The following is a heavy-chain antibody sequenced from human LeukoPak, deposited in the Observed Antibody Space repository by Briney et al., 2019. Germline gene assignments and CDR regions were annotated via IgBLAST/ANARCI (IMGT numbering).Heavy chain of an antibody. CDR3: ARGWDDTVAAGVEY. Sequence: PGGSLRLSCAASGFTFSSYAMHWVRQAPGKGLEYVSSISSNGGSTYYAKSVKGRFTISRDNSKNTLYLQMGSLRAEDMAVYYCARGWDDTVAAGVEYWGQGTLVTVSS. D-gene: IGHD6-13*01. J-gene: IGHJ4*02. CDR1: GFTFSSYA. V-gene: IGHV3-64*01. CDR2: ISSNGGST.